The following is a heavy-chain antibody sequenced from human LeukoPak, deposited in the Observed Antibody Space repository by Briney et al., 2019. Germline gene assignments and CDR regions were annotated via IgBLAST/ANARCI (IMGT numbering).Heavy chain of an antibody. CDR1: GFTFSGYS. CDR3: ARGGGLDV. J-gene: IGHJ6*02. Sequence: GGSLRLSCTASGFTFSGYSMNWARQAPGKGLEWVASINHNGNVNYYVDSVKGRFTISRDNAKNSLYLQMSNLRAEDTAVYFCARGGGLDVWGQGATVTVSS. V-gene: IGHV3-7*03. CDR2: INHNGNVN. D-gene: IGHD3-16*01.